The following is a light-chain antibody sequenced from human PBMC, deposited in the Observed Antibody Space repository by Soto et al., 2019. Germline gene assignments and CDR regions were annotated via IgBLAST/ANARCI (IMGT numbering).Light chain of an antibody. CDR3: QQYGGSPPQT. V-gene: IGKV3-20*01. J-gene: IGKJ1*01. Sequence: ESVLTQSPGTLSLSPGGRATLSCRASQSVSSNYLAWYQQKPGQAPRLLIYGASSRATGIPDRFSGSGSGTDFTLTISRLEPEDFAVYYCQQYGGSPPQTFGQGTKVEIK. CDR2: GAS. CDR1: QSVSSNY.